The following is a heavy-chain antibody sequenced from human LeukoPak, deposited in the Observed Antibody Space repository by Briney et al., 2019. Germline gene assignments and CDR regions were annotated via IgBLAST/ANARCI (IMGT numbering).Heavy chain of an antibody. CDR2: IYPGDSAT. D-gene: IGHD2/OR15-2a*01. V-gene: IGHV5-51*07. J-gene: IGHJ4*02. CDR3: ARNRVSDY. CDR1: GYSFSSYW. Sequence: NRGESLKISCKASGYSFSSYWIGWVHQMPGKGLEWMGIIYPGDSATRYSPSFQGQVTISADKSISTAYLQWSSLKASDTAMYYCARNRVSDYWGQGTLVTVSS.